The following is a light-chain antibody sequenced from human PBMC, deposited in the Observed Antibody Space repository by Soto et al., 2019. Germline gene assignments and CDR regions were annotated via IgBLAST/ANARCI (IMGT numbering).Light chain of an antibody. Sequence: QSALTQPASVSGSPGQSITISCTGTSSDVGAYNYISWDQQYPGTAPKIMIYEVSSRPSGVSHRFSGSKSGNTAPLTISGLQPEDEADYYCSSFTSRSTFNYVFGTGTKVTAL. J-gene: IGLJ1*01. CDR1: SSDVGAYNY. V-gene: IGLV2-14*01. CDR2: EVS. CDR3: SSFTSRSTFNYV.